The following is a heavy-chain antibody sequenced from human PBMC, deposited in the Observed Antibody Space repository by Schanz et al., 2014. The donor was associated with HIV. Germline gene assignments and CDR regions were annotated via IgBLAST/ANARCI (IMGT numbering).Heavy chain of an antibody. D-gene: IGHD4-17*01. CDR1: GFTFNSYG. V-gene: IGHV3-30*03. CDR2: ISYDGTNK. J-gene: IGHJ4*02. CDR3: ARQGLRFSFWLDY. Sequence: QVQLVESGGGVVQPGRSLRVSCAASGFTFNSYGMHWVRQAPGKGLEWVAVISYDGTNKKYEDSVKGRLTISRDNSKNPLYLQLKSLRPDDTAVYGCARQGLRFSFWLDYWGQGTPVTVS.